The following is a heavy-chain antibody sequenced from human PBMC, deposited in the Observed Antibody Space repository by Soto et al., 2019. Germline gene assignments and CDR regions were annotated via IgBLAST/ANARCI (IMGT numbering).Heavy chain of an antibody. V-gene: IGHV4-30-4*01. CDR2: IYYSGST. J-gene: IGHJ4*02. D-gene: IGHD3-10*01. CDR3: AREGITMVRGLDY. CDR1: GGSISSGDYY. Sequence: SETLSLTCTVSGGSISSGDYYWSWIRQPPGKGLEWIGYIYYSGSTYYNPSLKSRVTISVDTSKNQFSLKLSSVTAADTAVYYCAREGITMVRGLDYWGQGTLVTVSS.